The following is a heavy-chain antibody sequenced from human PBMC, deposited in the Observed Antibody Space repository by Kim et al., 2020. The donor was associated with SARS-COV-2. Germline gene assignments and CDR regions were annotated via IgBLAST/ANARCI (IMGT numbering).Heavy chain of an antibody. CDR1: GFTFSSYA. Sequence: GGSLRLSCAASGFTFSSYAMSWVRQAPGKGLEWVSAITISGGNTYYADSVKGRFTISRDNPENTLYLQMNSLRAEDTAVYFCARRGHSNNQYMDVWGKGTTVTVSS. D-gene: IGHD4-4*01. V-gene: IGHV3-23*01. CDR3: ARRGHSNNQYMDV. J-gene: IGHJ6*03. CDR2: ITISGGNT.